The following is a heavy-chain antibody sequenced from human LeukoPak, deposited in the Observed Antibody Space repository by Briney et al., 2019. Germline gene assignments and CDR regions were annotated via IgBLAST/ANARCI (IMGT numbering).Heavy chain of an antibody. D-gene: IGHD2-15*01. CDR1: GFTFDDYA. CDR2: ISGSGGST. J-gene: IGHJ4*02. Sequence: PGGSLRLSCAASGFTFDDYAMSWVRQAPGMGLEWVSAISGSGGSTYYADSVKGRFTISRDNSKNTLYLQMNSLRAEDTAVYYCAKALRGKVAMTYYFDYWGQGTLVTVSS. CDR3: AKALRGKVAMTYYFDY. V-gene: IGHV3-23*01.